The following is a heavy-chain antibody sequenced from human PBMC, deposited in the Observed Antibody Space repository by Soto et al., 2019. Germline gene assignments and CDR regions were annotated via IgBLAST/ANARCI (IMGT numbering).Heavy chain of an antibody. CDR1: GFTFSDYW. J-gene: IGHJ4*02. CDR2: INLDGSEK. D-gene: IGHD5-18*01. V-gene: IGHV3-7*04. CDR3: ARDDPKGYNYRVVFFDY. Sequence: PGGSLRLSCAASGFTFSDYWLSWVRQTPGKGLEWVGNINLDGSEKYYADSVKGRFTFSRDNAKNSLYRQMNSLRAEDTAVYYCARDDPKGYNYRVVFFDYWSEGT.